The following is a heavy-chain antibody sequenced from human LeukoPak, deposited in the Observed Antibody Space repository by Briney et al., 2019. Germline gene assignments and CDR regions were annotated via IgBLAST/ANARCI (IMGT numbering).Heavy chain of an antibody. D-gene: IGHD4-17*01. Sequence: GGSLRLSCAASGCTFSNAWMSWVRQPPGKGLEWVGHIKSNSVGGTTDYAAPVKGRFTISRDDSRNTVCLQMNALDIDDTAVYYCVTEFYGSYNYWGQGALVTVSS. J-gene: IGHJ4*02. V-gene: IGHV3-15*01. CDR2: IKSNSVGGTT. CDR3: VTEFYGSYNY. CDR1: GCTFSNAW.